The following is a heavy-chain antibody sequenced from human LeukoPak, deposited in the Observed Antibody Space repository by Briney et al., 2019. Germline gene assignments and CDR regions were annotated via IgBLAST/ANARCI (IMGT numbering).Heavy chain of an antibody. CDR3: ARPISLVGYFDY. V-gene: IGHV4-4*07. CDR2: YHTSGST. D-gene: IGHD3-16*01. CDR1: GCSISSYY. Sequence: SETLSLTCTVSGCSISSYYWSWIRQPAGKGLEWIGRYHTSGSTYYNPSLKSRVTISVDTSKNQFSLKLSSVTAADTAVYYCARPISLVGYFDYWGQGTLVTVSS. J-gene: IGHJ4*02.